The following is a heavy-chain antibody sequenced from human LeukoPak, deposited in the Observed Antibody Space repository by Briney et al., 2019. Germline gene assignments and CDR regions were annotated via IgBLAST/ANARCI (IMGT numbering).Heavy chain of an antibody. D-gene: IGHD3-22*01. J-gene: IGHJ4*02. CDR2: INPSGGST. V-gene: IGHV1-46*01. CDR3: ARDAHSSGYYGLPYDIDY. Sequence: ASVKVSCKASGYKFTSHYIHWVRQAPGQGLEWMGIINPSGGSTSYAQKFQGRVTMTRDTSTSTVYMELSSLRSEDTAVYYCARDAHSSGYYGLPYDIDYWGQGTLVTVSS. CDR1: GYKFTSHY.